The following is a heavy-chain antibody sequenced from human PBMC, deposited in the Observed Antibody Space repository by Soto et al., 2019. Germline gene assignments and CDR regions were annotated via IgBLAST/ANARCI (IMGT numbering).Heavy chain of an antibody. D-gene: IGHD2-15*01. V-gene: IGHV4-39*01. CDR1: GGSISSSSYY. J-gene: IGHJ4*02. CDR3: VPVTPFDY. Sequence: PSETLSLTCTVSGGSISSSSYYWGWIRQPPGKGLEWIGSIYYSGSTYYNPSLKSRVTISVDTSKNQFSLKLSSVTAADTAVYYCVPVTPFDYWGQGTLVTVSS. CDR2: IYYSGST.